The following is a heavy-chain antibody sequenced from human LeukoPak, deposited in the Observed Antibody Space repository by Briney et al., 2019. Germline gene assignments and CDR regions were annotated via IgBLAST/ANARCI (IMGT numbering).Heavy chain of an antibody. J-gene: IGHJ4*02. CDR2: IQYSGST. V-gene: IGHV4-61*01. CDR3: ARYYDSSGYWSTPHFDY. D-gene: IGHD3-22*01. Sequence: SETLSLTCTVSGDSVSGISFYWSWIRQPPGKGLQYIGYIQYSGSTNYNPSLKSRVTISVDTSKNQFSLKPSSVTAADTAVYYCARYYDSSGYWSTPHFDYWGQGTLVTVSS. CDR1: GDSVSGISFY.